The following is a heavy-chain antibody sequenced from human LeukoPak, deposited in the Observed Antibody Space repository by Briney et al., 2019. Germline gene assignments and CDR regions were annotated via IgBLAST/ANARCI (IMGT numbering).Heavy chain of an antibody. CDR3: AKSAAVTHPEWYYFDY. Sequence: PGGSLRHSCAASGFTFSSYGMHWVRQAPGKGLEWVAVIWYDGSNKYYADSVKGRFTISRDNSKNTLYLQMNSLRAEDTAVYYCAKSAAVTHPEWYYFDYWGQGTLVTVSS. CDR1: GFTFSSYG. J-gene: IGHJ4*02. CDR2: IWYDGSNK. D-gene: IGHD3-3*01. V-gene: IGHV3-30*02.